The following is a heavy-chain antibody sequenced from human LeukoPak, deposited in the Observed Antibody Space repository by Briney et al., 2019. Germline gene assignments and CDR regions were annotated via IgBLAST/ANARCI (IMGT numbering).Heavy chain of an antibody. Sequence: GGSLRLSCAASGFTFSSYAMSWVRXAPGKXLEWVSAINGSGSSTYYADSVKGRFTISRDNSKNTLYLQMNSLRAEDTAVYYCARRDGYNGNYYFDSWGQGTLVTVSS. CDR1: GFTFSSYA. CDR3: ARRDGYNGNYYFDS. J-gene: IGHJ4*02. CDR2: INGSGSST. D-gene: IGHD5-24*01. V-gene: IGHV3-23*01.